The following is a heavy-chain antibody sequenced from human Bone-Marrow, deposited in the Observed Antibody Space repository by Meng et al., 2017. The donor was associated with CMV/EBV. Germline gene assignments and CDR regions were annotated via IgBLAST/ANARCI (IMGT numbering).Heavy chain of an antibody. Sequence: GESLKISCAASGFTFSSYSMNWVRQAPGKGLEWVSSISSSSSYIYYADSVKGRFTISRDNAKNSLYLQMNSLRAEDTAVYYCARGVYQTAAGSSGFDYWGQGTLVTVPS. D-gene: IGHD6-13*01. J-gene: IGHJ4*02. CDR3: ARGVYQTAAGSSGFDY. CDR2: ISSSSSYI. V-gene: IGHV3-21*01. CDR1: GFTFSSYS.